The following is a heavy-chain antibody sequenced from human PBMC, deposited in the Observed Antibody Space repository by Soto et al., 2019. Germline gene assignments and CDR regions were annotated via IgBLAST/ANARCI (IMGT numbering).Heavy chain of an antibody. V-gene: IGHV3-48*02. CDR2: ISSSSSTI. J-gene: IGHJ5*02. Sequence: GGSLRLSCAASGFTFSSYSMNWVRQAPGKGLEWVSYISSSSSTIYYADSVKGRFTISRDNAKNSLYLQMNSLRDEDTAVYYCARSFPTIFGVVIANWFDPWGQGTLVTVSS. D-gene: IGHD3-3*01. CDR3: ARSFPTIFGVVIANWFDP. CDR1: GFTFSSYS.